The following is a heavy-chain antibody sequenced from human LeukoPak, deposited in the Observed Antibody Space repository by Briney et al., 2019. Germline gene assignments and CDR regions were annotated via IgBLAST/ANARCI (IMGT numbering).Heavy chain of an antibody. CDR2: ISSSSSYI. J-gene: IGHJ4*02. D-gene: IGHD5-12*01. Sequence: PGGSLRLSCAASGFTFSSYSMNWVRQAPGKGLEWVSSISSSSSYIYYADSVKGRFTISRDNAKNSLYLQMNSLRAEDTAVYYCARDWGGYSGYEERYPYYFDYWGQGTLVTVSS. V-gene: IGHV3-21*01. CDR3: ARDWGGYSGYEERYPYYFDY. CDR1: GFTFSSYS.